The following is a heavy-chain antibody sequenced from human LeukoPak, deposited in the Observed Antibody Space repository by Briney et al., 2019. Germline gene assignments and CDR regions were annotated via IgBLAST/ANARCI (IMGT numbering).Heavy chain of an antibody. CDR3: ARDLVTVTKGFDN. CDR1: ADSFSSHY. D-gene: IGHD4-17*01. Sequence: SETLSLTCAVSADSFSSHYWTWIRQPPGKGLEWIGYISYIGSTNYNPSLKRRVTISIDTSKNQFSLKLTSVTAADTAVYYCARDLVTVTKGFDNWGQGTMVSVSS. V-gene: IGHV4-59*11. J-gene: IGHJ3*02. CDR2: ISYIGST.